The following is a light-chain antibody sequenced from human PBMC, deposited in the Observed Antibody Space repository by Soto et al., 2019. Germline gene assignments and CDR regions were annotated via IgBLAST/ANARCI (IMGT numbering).Light chain of an antibody. J-gene: IGKJ1*01. Sequence: EIVMTQSPATLSVSPGERATLSFRASQSVSSRLAWYHQKPGQSSRLLIYGASTRATGIPARFSGSGSGTEFTLTISSLQSEDFGLYYCHQYNNFWTFGQGTKVAIK. CDR1: QSVSSR. V-gene: IGKV3-15*01. CDR2: GAS. CDR3: HQYNNFWT.